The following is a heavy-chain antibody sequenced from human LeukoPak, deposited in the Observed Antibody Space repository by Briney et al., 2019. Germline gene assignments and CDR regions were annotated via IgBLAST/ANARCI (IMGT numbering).Heavy chain of an antibody. D-gene: IGHD1-20*01. Sequence: PGGSLRLSCAASGFNLNTDWMSWVRQAPGKGLEWVANIMHDGSEKYYVDSVRGRFTISRENTENSLYLQMNSLRAEDTAVYYCVRDLTGGDDYFDFWGQGTLVTVSS. CDR3: VRDLTGGDDYFDF. J-gene: IGHJ4*02. CDR2: IMHDGSEK. CDR1: GFNLNTDW. V-gene: IGHV3-7*01.